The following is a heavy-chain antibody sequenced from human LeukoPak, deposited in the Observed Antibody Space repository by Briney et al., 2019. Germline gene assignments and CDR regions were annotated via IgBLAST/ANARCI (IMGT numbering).Heavy chain of an antibody. CDR2: ISTSGST. D-gene: IGHD3-10*01. CDR1: GGPLSSYD. Sequence: SETLSLTCTVSGGPLSSYDWRWIRQPAGKGLEWIGRISTSGSTNYNPSLQSRGTLSVDTSKNQFSLNLSSVTAADTAVYYCARDRNGGYFDYWGQGTLVTVSS. CDR3: ARDRNGGYFDY. V-gene: IGHV4-4*07. J-gene: IGHJ4*02.